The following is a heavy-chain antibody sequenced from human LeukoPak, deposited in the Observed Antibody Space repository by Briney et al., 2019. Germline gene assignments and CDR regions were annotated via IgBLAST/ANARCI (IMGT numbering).Heavy chain of an antibody. CDR2: TYYRSEWFH. CDR1: GDSVSSNSAA. V-gene: IGHV6-1*01. J-gene: IGHJ6*02. CDR3: VGGGTSVAGMDV. D-gene: IGHD1-1*01. Sequence: SQTLSLTCVISGDSVSSNSAAWNWIRQSRSRGLEWLGRTYYRSEWFHDYAVSVKSRMIINPDTSKNQFSLQLNSVTPEDTAIYYCVGGGTSVAGMDVWGQGTTVTVSS.